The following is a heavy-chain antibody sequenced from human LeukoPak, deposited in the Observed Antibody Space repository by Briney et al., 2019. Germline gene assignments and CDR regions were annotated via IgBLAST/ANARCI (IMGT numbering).Heavy chain of an antibody. CDR2: IIPIFGTA. Sequence: ASVKVSCKASGGTFSSYAISWVRQAPGQGLEWMGGIIPIFGTANYAQKFQGRVTITADKSTSTAYMELSSLRSEDTAVYYCARVGEPIYYYYMDVWGKGTTVTVSS. J-gene: IGHJ6*03. CDR3: ARVGEPIYYYYMDV. CDR1: GGTFSSYA. V-gene: IGHV1-69*06.